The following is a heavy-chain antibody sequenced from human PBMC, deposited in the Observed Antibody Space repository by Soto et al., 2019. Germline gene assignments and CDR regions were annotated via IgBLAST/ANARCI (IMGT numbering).Heavy chain of an antibody. Sequence: QVQLQQWGAGLLKPSETLSLTCAVYGGSFSGYSWSWIRQPPGKGLEWIGEINHSGSTNYNPSLKSRVTISVDTSKNQFSLKLSSVTAADTAVYYCAGRRVRRARYYYYYYMDVWGKGTTVTVSS. D-gene: IGHD3-10*01. CDR3: AGRRVRRARYYYYYYMDV. CDR1: GGSFSGYS. V-gene: IGHV4-34*01. J-gene: IGHJ6*03. CDR2: INHSGST.